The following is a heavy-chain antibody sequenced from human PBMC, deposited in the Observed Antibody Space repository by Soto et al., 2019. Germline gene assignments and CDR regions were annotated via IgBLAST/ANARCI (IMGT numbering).Heavy chain of an antibody. V-gene: IGHV3-48*01. CDR2: ISSSSSTI. Sequence: EVQLVESGGGLVQPGGSLRLSCAASGFTFSSYSMNWVRQAPGKGLEWVSYISSSSSTIYYADSVKGRFTICRNNAKNSLYLQMNSLRAEDTAVYYCARDGGQWLNWFDPWGQGTLVTVSS. D-gene: IGHD6-19*01. J-gene: IGHJ5*02. CDR1: GFTFSSYS. CDR3: ARDGGQWLNWFDP.